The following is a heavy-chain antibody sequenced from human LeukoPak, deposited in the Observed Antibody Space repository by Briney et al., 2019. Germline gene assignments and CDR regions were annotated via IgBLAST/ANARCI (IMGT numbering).Heavy chain of an antibody. V-gene: IGHV3-30-3*01. CDR2: ISYDGSNK. CDR1: GFTFSSYA. Sequence: PGRSLRLSCAASGFTFSSYAMHWVRQAPGKGLEWVAVISYDGSNKYYADSVKGRFTISRDNAKNSLYLQMNSLRAEDTAVYYCARAPPTSIDYWGQGTLVTVSS. CDR3: ARAPPTSIDY. J-gene: IGHJ4*02.